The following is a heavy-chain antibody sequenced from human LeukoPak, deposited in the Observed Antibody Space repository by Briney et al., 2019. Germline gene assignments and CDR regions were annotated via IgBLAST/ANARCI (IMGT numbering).Heavy chain of an antibody. V-gene: IGHV3-74*01. CDR1: GIGFYNYW. D-gene: IGHD2-8*02. J-gene: IGHJ4*02. Sequence: GGSLRLSCAASGIGFYNYWMHWVRQAPGKGLEWLSRVTSDGSDTVYADSVKGRFTISRDNARTTVYLQMSSLRLDDTATYYCATGLGHYYDYWGQGSQVTVSS. CDR3: ATGLGHYYDY. CDR2: VTSDGSDT.